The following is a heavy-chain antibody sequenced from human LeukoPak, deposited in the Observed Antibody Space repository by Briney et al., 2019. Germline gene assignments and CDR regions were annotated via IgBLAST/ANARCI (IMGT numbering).Heavy chain of an antibody. CDR2: ISHDGSNT. V-gene: IGHV3-30*18. J-gene: IGHJ4*02. CDR1: GFTFSRSA. Sequence: TGRSLRLSCAASGFTFSRSAVHWVRQAPGKGLEWVAVISHDGSNTDYTDSVKGRFTISRDNSKNTLYLQMNSLRAEDTAVYYCAKGMKPWMHSDYWGQGTLVTVSS. CDR3: AKGMKPWMHSDY. D-gene: IGHD5-12*01.